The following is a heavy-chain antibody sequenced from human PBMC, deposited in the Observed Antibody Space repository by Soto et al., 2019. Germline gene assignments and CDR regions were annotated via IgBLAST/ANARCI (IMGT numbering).Heavy chain of an antibody. J-gene: IGHJ3*02. CDR1: GYTFTGYY. V-gene: IGHV1-2*02. CDR2: INPNSGGT. D-gene: IGHD3-22*01. CDR3: ARAVDSYDSSGYSRAFDI. Sequence: GASVKVSCKASGYTFTGYYMHWVRQAPGQGLEGMGWINPNSGGTNYAQKFQGRVTMTRDTSISTAYMELSRLRSDDTAVYYCARAVDSYDSSGYSRAFDIWGQGTMVTVSS.